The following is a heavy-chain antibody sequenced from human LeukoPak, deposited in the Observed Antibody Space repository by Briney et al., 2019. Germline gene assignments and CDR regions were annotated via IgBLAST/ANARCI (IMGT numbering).Heavy chain of an antibody. Sequence: PSETLSLTCAVYGESLSNYYWSWIRQPPGKGLEWIGEINHYGSTNYNPSHKSRITISVDTSKNQFSLKLSSVTAADTAVYFCARGPYSYDSSGAFDIWGQGTMVTVSS. D-gene: IGHD3-22*01. CDR1: GESLSNYY. CDR2: INHYGST. V-gene: IGHV4-34*01. CDR3: ARGPYSYDSSGAFDI. J-gene: IGHJ3*02.